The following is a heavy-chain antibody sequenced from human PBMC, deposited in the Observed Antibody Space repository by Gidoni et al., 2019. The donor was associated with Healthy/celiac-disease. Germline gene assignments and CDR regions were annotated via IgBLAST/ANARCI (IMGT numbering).Heavy chain of an antibody. CDR1: GGSISSSSYY. CDR2: IYYSGST. CDR3: ARQEYSSSSGQPDLNWFDP. J-gene: IGHJ5*02. Sequence: QLQLQESGPGLVKPSETLSLTCTVSGGSISSSSYYWGWIRQPPGKGLEWIGSIYYSGSTYYNPSLKSRFTISVDTSKNQFSLKLSSVTAADTAVYYCARQEYSSSSGQPDLNWFDPWGQGTLVTVSS. D-gene: IGHD6-6*01. V-gene: IGHV4-39*01.